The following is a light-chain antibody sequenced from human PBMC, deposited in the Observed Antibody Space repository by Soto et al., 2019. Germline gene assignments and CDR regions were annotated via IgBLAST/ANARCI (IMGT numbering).Light chain of an antibody. V-gene: IGKV3D-15*01. CDR1: QRVSSN. Sequence: EIVMTQSPATLSVSPGETATLSCGTSQRVSSNLAWYQQKPGQAPRLLIYGTSTRATGIPARFSGSGSGTEFTLTIGYLRPEDSAVYFCQQYHDWVTFGGGTKVEI. CDR3: QQYHDWVT. J-gene: IGKJ4*01. CDR2: GTS.